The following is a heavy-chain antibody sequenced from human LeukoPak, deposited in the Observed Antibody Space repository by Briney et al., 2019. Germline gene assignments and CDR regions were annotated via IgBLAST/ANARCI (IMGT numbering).Heavy chain of an antibody. J-gene: IGHJ4*02. CDR2: ITPNSGGT. Sequence: ASVKVSCKASGYTFTGQYLHWVRQGPGQGLEWMGWITPNSGGTNYAQKFQGRVTMTRDTSISTAYMELSRLRSDDTAVYYCARDTAMANFDYWGQGTLVTVSS. CDR1: GYTFTGQY. CDR3: ARDTAMANFDY. D-gene: IGHD5-18*01. V-gene: IGHV1-2*02.